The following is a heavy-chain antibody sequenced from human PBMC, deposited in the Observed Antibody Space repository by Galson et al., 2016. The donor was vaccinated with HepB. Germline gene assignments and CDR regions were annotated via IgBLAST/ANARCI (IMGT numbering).Heavy chain of an antibody. V-gene: IGHV1-18*01. CDR1: GYTFTSYG. D-gene: IGHD6-13*01. J-gene: IGHJ6*02. Sequence: SVKVSCKASGYTFTSYGFSWVRQAPGQGLEWMGWISAFNGNTKYAQKLQGRVTVTTDRSTSTAYMELRSLRSDDTAIYYCARDRVDSSWFYYYGMDAWGQGTTVTVSS. CDR3: ARDRVDSSWFYYYGMDA. CDR2: ISAFNGNT.